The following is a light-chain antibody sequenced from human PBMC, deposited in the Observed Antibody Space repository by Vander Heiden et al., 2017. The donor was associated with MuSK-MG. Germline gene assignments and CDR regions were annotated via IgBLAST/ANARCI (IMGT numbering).Light chain of an antibody. CDR1: QSISTW. V-gene: IGKV1-5*03. Sequence: VTQSPSTLSAFVGDRVTITCRASQSISTWLAWYQQRPGKAPNLLIYKASSLESGVPPRFSGSGSGTEFTLTISSLQPDDFATYYCLQDFTYPRTFGQGTKVEI. CDR2: KAS. J-gene: IGKJ1*01. CDR3: LQDFTYPRT.